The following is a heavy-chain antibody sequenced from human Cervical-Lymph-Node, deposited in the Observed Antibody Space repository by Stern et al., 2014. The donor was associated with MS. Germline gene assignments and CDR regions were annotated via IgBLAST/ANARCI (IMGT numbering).Heavy chain of an antibody. CDR2: ISWNSGSI. D-gene: IGHD2-2*03. J-gene: IGHJ4*02. CDR1: GFTFDAYA. Sequence: QLVQSGGGLVQPGRSLRLSCAASGFTFDAYAMHWVRQAPGKGLEWVSGISWNSGSIGYADSVKGRFTISRDNAKNSLYLQMNSLRAEDTALYYCAKETWMYYFDYWGQGTLVTVSS. V-gene: IGHV3-9*01. CDR3: AKETWMYYFDY.